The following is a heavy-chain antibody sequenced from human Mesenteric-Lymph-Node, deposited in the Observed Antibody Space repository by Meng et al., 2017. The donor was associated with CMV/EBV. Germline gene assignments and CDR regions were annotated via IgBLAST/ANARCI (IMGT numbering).Heavy chain of an antibody. D-gene: IGHD6-13*01. V-gene: IGHV3-30-3*01. CDR1: AFTLSSYA. CDR3: ARGDGSSWYSLYGMDV. Sequence: GESLKISCAASAFTLSSYAMHWVRQARGKGLEWVAVTSFDGSNKYYADSVTGRFTISRDNSKNTLHLQMNSLRAEDTALYYCARGDGSSWYSLYGMDVWGQGTTVTVSS. CDR2: TSFDGSNK. J-gene: IGHJ6*02.